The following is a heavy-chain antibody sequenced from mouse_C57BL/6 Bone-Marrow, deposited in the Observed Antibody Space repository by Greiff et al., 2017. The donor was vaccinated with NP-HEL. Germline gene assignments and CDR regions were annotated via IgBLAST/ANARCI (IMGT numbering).Heavy chain of an antibody. CDR1: GYAFSSSW. V-gene: IGHV1-82*01. D-gene: IGHD4-1*01. J-gene: IGHJ1*03. CDR2: IYPGDGDT. CDR3: AQGGVLTGHWYFDV. Sequence: QVQLKQSGPELVKPGASVKISCKASGYAFSSSWMNWVKQRPGKGLEWIGRIYPGDGDTNYNGKFKGKATLTADKSSSTAYMQLSSLTSEDSAVYFCAQGGVLTGHWYFDVWGTGTTVTVSS.